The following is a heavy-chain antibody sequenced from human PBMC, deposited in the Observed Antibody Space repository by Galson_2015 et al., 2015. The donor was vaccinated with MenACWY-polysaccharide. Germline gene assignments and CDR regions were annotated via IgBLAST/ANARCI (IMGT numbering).Heavy chain of an antibody. J-gene: IGHJ4*02. D-gene: IGHD3-10*01. CDR1: GYTFSGYH. CDR2: IHPNSGGT. V-gene: IGHV1-2*02. CDR3: GRGGYGKGSGSY. Sequence: SVKVSCKASGYTFSGYHIHWVRQAPGQGLEWMGWIHPNSGGTTFAQKFQGRVTMTRDTSVSTVYMELNSLSSDATAVYHCGRGGYGKGSGSYWGQGTLVTVSS.